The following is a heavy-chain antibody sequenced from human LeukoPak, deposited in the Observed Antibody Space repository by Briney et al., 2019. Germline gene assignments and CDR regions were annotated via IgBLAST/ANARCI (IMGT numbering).Heavy chain of an antibody. CDR1: GDTFSSYG. D-gene: IGHD6-13*01. CDR3: ASATAGLYYFHY. J-gene: IGHJ4*02. Sequence: GASVKVSCKASGDTFSSYGIGWVRQAPGQGLEWMGRIIPIFATANYAQKFQGRVTITTDESTTTAYMELSSLRSDDTAVYYCASATAGLYYFHYWGQGTLVTVSS. V-gene: IGHV1-69*05. CDR2: IIPIFATA.